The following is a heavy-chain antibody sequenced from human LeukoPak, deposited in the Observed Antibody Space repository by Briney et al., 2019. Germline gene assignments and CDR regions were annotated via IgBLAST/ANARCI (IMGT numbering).Heavy chain of an antibody. J-gene: IGHJ4*02. V-gene: IGHV4-59*11. CDR3: AREDKYGLDY. D-gene: IGHD2-2*01. CDR2: IYYSGST. Sequence: SETLSLTCTVSGGSISSHYWSWIRQPPGKGLKWIGYIYYSGSTNYNPSLKSRVTISVDTSKNQFSLKLSSVTAADTAVYYCAREDKYGLDYWGQGTLVTVSS. CDR1: GGSISSHY.